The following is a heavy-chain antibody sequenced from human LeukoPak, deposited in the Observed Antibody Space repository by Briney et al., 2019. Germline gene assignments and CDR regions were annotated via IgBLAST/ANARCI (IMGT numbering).Heavy chain of an antibody. CDR2: IYYSGST. CDR1: GGSISSYY. V-gene: IGHV4-59*12. Sequence: TSETLSLTCTVSGGSISSYYWSWIRQPPGKGLEWIGYIYYSGSTNYNPSLKSRVTISVDTSKNQFSLKLSSVTAADTAVYYCARGLRITMIVVVNTTFDYWGQGTLVTVSS. D-gene: IGHD3-22*01. CDR3: ARGLRITMIVVVNTTFDY. J-gene: IGHJ4*02.